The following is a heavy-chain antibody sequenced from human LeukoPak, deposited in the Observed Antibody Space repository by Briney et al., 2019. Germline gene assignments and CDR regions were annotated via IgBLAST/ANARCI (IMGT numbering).Heavy chain of an antibody. CDR1: GGSISSGDYY. CDR2: IYYSGST. V-gene: IGHV4-30-4*01. Sequence: PSETLSLTCTVSGGSISSGDYYRSWIRQPPGKGLEWIGYIYYSGSTYYNPSLKSRVTISVDTSKNQFSLKLSSVTAADTAVYYCASTYCSGGSCYLDYWSQGTLVTVSS. CDR3: ASTYCSGGSCYLDY. J-gene: IGHJ4*02. D-gene: IGHD2-15*01.